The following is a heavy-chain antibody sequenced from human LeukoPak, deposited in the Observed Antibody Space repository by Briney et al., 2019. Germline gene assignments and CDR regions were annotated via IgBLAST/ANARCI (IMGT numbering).Heavy chain of an antibody. Sequence: GGSLRLSCAASVFTFRSYSMNWVRQAPGKGAEWVSSNSSSSTYIYYADSVKGRFNISRDNAKNSLYLQMNSLRAEDTAVYYCARDWNLFDPWGQGTLVAVSS. V-gene: IGHV3-21*01. CDR3: ARDWNLFDP. D-gene: IGHD1-7*01. CDR2: NSSSSTYI. CDR1: VFTFRSYS. J-gene: IGHJ5*02.